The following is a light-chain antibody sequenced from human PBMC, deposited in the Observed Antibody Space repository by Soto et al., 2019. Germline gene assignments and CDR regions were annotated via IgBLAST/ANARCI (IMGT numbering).Light chain of an antibody. Sequence: QSALTQPRSVSGSPGQSVTISCTGTSSDVGGYNYVSWYQQHPGKAPKLMIYDVSNRPSGVPDRFSGSRSGNTASLTISGLQAEDEADYYCSSYTDSSNYVFGTGTKVTVL. CDR1: SSDVGGYNY. CDR2: DVS. J-gene: IGLJ1*01. V-gene: IGLV2-11*01. CDR3: SSYTDSSNYV.